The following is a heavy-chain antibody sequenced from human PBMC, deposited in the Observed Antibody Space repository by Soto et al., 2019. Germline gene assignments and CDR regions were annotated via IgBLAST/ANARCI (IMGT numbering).Heavy chain of an antibody. J-gene: IGHJ3*01. CDR3: GGMRVMTLASFEV. CDR2: ILPVYDTT. D-gene: IGHD2-21*01. CDR1: GGSFRSNA. Sequence: QEKLVQTGAEVKTPGSSVKVSCKTSGGSFRSNAFSWVRQAPGQGLEWMGQILPVYDTTKYARKFEGRATITADKSATTINMELETVRSDDAAVHYWGGMRVMTLASFEVWGQGTTVSVSS. V-gene: IGHV1-69*06.